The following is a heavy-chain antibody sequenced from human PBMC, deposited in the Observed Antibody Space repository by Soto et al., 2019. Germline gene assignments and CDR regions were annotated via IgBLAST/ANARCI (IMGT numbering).Heavy chain of an antibody. CDR2: IYSSGST. V-gene: IGHV4-59*06. CDR1: GGSISSYY. Sequence: SETLSLTCAVSGGSISSYYWSWIRQHPGKGLEWIGYIYSSGSTYYNPALKSRVTISVDTSKNQFSLRLSSVTAADTAVYYCARSFLSESAVVDFDYWGQGALVTVSS. D-gene: IGHD2-21*01. J-gene: IGHJ4*02. CDR3: ARSFLSESAVVDFDY.